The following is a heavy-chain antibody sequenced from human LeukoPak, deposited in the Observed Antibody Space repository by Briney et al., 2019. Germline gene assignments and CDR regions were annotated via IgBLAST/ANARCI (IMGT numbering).Heavy chain of an antibody. Sequence: SVKVSCKASGGTFSSYAISWVRQVPGQGLEWMGGIIPIFGTANYAQKFQGRVTITADESTSTAYMELSSLRSEDTAVYYCARAEVPTYYYDSSGSYYFDYWGQGTLVTVSS. D-gene: IGHD3-22*01. CDR3: ARAEVPTYYYDSSGSYYFDY. CDR1: GGTFSSYA. J-gene: IGHJ4*02. CDR2: IIPIFGTA. V-gene: IGHV1-69*13.